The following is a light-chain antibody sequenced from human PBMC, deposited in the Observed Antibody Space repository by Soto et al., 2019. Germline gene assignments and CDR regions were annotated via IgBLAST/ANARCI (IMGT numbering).Light chain of an antibody. CDR3: QQYNSYSQT. J-gene: IGKJ1*01. CDR1: QSISSW. Sequence: DIQMPPSPSTLSSSVGDRVPITCRASQSISSWLAWYQQKQGKAPKLLIYDASSLESGVPSRFSGSGSGTEFTLTISSLQTDDFATYYCQQYNSYSQTCGQGTKGDIK. V-gene: IGKV1-5*01. CDR2: DAS.